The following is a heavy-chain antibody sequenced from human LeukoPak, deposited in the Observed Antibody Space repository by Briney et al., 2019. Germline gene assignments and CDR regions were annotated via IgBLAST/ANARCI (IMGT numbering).Heavy chain of an antibody. Sequence: GGSLRLSCAASGFTFDDYAMHWVRQAPGKGLEWVSLITWDGVSTYYGDSVKGRFTISRDNRKNSLFLQMNSLRAEDTALYYCAKDSDGSGSYFDYWSQGTLVTVSS. CDR3: AKDSDGSGSYFDY. CDR2: ITWDGVST. CDR1: GFTFDDYA. D-gene: IGHD3-10*01. J-gene: IGHJ4*02. V-gene: IGHV3-43D*03.